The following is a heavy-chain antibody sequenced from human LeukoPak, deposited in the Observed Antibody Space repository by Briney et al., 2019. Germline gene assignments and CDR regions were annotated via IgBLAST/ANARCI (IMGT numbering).Heavy chain of an antibody. CDR2: IVGSGDNT. D-gene: IGHD3-22*01. CDR3: AKYYCDSSRRGMDV. CDR1: GFTLRTHA. Sequence: GGSLRLSCAPSGFTLRTHAMSGVRPAPGKGLDWGSAIVGSGDNTSYAASVKGRLTISRDNSKNTLYLQMNRLTAEDTALYCCAKYYCDSSRRGMDVWGQGTTVTVSS. V-gene: IGHV3-23*01. J-gene: IGHJ6*02.